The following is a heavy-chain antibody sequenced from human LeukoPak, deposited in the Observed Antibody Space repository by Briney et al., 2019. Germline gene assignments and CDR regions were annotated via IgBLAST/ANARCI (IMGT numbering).Heavy chain of an antibody. J-gene: IGHJ4*02. CDR2: ISGSGGST. D-gene: IGHD5-24*01. V-gene: IGHV3-23*01. CDR1: GFTFSSYA. Sequence: PGGSLRLSCAASGFTFSSYAMSWVRQAPGKGLEWVSAISGSGGSTYYADSVKGRFTISRDNSKNTLYLQVNSLRAEDTAVYYCAKDQRGGLQFVLHYWGQGTLVTVSS. CDR3: AKDQRGGLQFVLHY.